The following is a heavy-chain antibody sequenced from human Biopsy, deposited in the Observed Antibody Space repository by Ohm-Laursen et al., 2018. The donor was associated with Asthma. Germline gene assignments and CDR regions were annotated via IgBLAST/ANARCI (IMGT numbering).Heavy chain of an antibody. Sequence: SDTLSITCSVYGGSISSFYWSWIRQSPEKGLEWMGYVYWTGSTNYNPSLKSRITMSVDTSKNRMFLELTSVTAADTAIYYCVRAVRNEQWLAPFDYWGQGKPVTVSS. CDR1: GGSISSFY. V-gene: IGHV4-59*07. D-gene: IGHD6-19*01. CDR3: VRAVRNEQWLAPFDY. J-gene: IGHJ4*02. CDR2: VYWTGST.